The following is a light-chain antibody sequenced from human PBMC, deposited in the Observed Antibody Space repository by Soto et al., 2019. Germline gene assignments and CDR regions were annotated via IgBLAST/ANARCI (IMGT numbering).Light chain of an antibody. Sequence: QSALTQPASVTASPGQSITISCTGTSSDIGGHNYVSWYQQHPGKAPKPLIHDVSNRPSGVSNRFSGSKSGNTASLTISGLQAEDEAEYFCSSYASGSTFYVFGTGTKLTVL. CDR1: SSDIGGHNY. CDR3: SSYASGSTFYV. V-gene: IGLV2-14*01. J-gene: IGLJ1*01. CDR2: DVS.